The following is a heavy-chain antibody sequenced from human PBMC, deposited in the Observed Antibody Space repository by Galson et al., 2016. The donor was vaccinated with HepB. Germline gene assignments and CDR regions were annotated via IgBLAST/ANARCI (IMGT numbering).Heavy chain of an antibody. V-gene: IGHV3-33*01. CDR3: ARDPPTLTTSPPDY. D-gene: IGHD4-17*01. J-gene: IGHJ4*02. Sequence: SLRLSCAASGFTFSRYAMHWVRQAPGKGLEWVAVIWYDGGNKYYADSVKGRFTISRDNSKNTVYLQMNNLRAEDTAVYYCARDPPTLTTSPPDYWGQGTLATVSS. CDR2: IWYDGGNK. CDR1: GFTFSRYA.